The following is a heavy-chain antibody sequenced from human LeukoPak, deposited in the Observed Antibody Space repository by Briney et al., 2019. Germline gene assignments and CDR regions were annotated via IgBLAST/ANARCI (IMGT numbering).Heavy chain of an antibody. Sequence: SETLSPTCAVSGYSISSGYYWGWIRQPPGKGLEWIGSIYHSGSTYYNPSLKSRVTISVDTSKNQFSLKLSSVTAADTAVYYCARAEGRITMVRGVIISGGYFDYWGQGTLVTVSS. V-gene: IGHV4-38-2*01. D-gene: IGHD3-10*01. J-gene: IGHJ4*02. CDR3: ARAEGRITMVRGVIISGGYFDY. CDR2: IYHSGST. CDR1: GYSISSGYY.